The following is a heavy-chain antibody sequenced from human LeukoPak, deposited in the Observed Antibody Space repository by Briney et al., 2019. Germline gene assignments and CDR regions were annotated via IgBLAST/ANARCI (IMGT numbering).Heavy chain of an antibody. CDR1: GGSISSSNW. J-gene: IGHJ5*02. CDR3: ARDHGQNNWFDP. Sequence: PSETLSLTCAVSGGSISSSNWWSWVRQPPGKGLEWIGEIYHSGSTNYNPSLKSRVTISVDKSKNQFSLKLSSVTAVDTAVYYCARDHGQNNWFDPWGQGTLVTVSS. CDR2: IYHSGST. V-gene: IGHV4-4*02.